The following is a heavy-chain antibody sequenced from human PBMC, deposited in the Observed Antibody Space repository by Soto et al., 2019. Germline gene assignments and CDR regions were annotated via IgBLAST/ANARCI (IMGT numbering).Heavy chain of an antibody. D-gene: IGHD2-2*02. CDR1: GGSISSYY. V-gene: IGHV4-59*01. J-gene: IGHJ5*02. CDR2: IYYSGRT. CDR3: ARGYCSSTICYIWDNWFDP. Sequence: QVQLQESGPGLVKSSETLSLTCTVSGGSISSYYWSWIRQPPGKGLEWIGYIYYSGRTNYNPSLKSRVTISVDTSKNQFSLKLSSVTAADTAVYYCARGYCSSTICYIWDNWFDPWGQGTLVTVSS.